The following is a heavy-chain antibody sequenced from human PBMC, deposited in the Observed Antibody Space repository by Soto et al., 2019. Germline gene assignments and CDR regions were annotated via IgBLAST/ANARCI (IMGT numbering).Heavy chain of an antibody. D-gene: IGHD2-21*02. Sequence: QVQLVQSGAEVKKPGSSVNVSCKASGGTFSSYAISWVRRAPGQGLEWMGGIIPIFGTANYAQKFQGRVTITADESTSTAYMELSSLRSEDTAVYYCARQGDPGGYYYYGMDVWGQGTTVTVSS. CDR1: GGTFSSYA. J-gene: IGHJ6*02. CDR3: ARQGDPGGYYYYGMDV. CDR2: IIPIFGTA. V-gene: IGHV1-69*12.